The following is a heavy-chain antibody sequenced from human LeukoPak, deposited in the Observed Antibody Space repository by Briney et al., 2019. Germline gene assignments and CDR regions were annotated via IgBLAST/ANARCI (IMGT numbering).Heavy chain of an antibody. CDR2: IWYDGSNK. D-gene: IGHD2-21*02. V-gene: IGHV3-33*01. CDR3: ARDAESYCGGDCYRGFDY. Sequence: PGGSLRLSCAASGFTFSSYGMHWVRQAPGKGLERVAVIWYDGSNKYYAGSVKGRLTISRDNSKNTLYLQMNSLRAEDTAVYYCARDAESYCGGDCYRGFDYWGQGTLVTVSS. CDR1: GFTFSSYG. J-gene: IGHJ4*02.